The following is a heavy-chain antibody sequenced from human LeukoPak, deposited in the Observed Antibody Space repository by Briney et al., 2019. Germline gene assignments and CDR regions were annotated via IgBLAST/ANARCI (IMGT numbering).Heavy chain of an antibody. CDR3: ARDRYSSSWSYYFDY. Sequence: QSGGSLRLSCAASGFTFSSYAMHWVRQAPGKGLEWVAVISYDGSNKYYADSVKGRFTISRDKSKNTLYLQMNSLRAEDTAVYYCARDRYSSSWSYYFDYWGQGTLVTVSS. CDR2: ISYDGSNK. V-gene: IGHV3-30*04. CDR1: GFTFSSYA. J-gene: IGHJ4*02. D-gene: IGHD6-13*01.